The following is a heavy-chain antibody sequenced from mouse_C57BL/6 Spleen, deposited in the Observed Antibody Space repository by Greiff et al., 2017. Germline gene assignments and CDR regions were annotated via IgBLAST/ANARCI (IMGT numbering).Heavy chain of an antibody. CDR2: IWSGGST. CDR3: ARPLYYKGDFDY. CDR1: GFSLTSYG. Sequence: VQLQQSGPGLVQPSQSLSITCTVSGFSLTSYGVHWVRQSPGKGLEWLGVIWSGGSTDYNAAFISRLSISKDNSKSQVFFKMNSLQADDTAIYYCARPLYYKGDFDYWGQGTTLTVSS. D-gene: IGHD2-1*01. V-gene: IGHV2-2*01. J-gene: IGHJ2*01.